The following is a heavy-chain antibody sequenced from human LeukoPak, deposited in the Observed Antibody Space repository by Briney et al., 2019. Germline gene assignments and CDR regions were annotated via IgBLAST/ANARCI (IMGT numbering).Heavy chain of an antibody. CDR3: ARGESCGGGSCSRVFNY. J-gene: IGHJ4*02. CDR1: GYSFNSHW. Sequence: GESLKISCKGSGYSFNSHWIGWVRQMPGRGLEWMGVFYPGDSDTRYSPSFQGQVTISVDKSITTAYLQWSSLKASDTAMYYCARGESCGGGSCSRVFNYWGQGTLVTVSS. V-gene: IGHV5-51*01. CDR2: FYPGDSDT. D-gene: IGHD2-15*01.